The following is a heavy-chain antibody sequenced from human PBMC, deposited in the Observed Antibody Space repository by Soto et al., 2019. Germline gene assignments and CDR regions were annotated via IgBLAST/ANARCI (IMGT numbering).Heavy chain of an antibody. Sequence: GGSLRLSCAASGFTFSSYSMNWVRQAPGKGLEWVSSISGSSGSTYYADSVKGRFTISRDNSKNTLYLQMNSLRAEDTAVYYCAKVTYPQDIVVVPAAPNWFDPRGQGTLVTVSS. CDR2: ISGSSGST. V-gene: IGHV3-23*01. CDR3: AKVTYPQDIVVVPAAPNWFDP. J-gene: IGHJ5*02. D-gene: IGHD2-2*01. CDR1: GFTFSSYS.